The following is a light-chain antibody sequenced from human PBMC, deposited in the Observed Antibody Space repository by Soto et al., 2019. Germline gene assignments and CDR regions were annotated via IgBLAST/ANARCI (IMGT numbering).Light chain of an antibody. V-gene: IGKV4-1*01. Sequence: DIVMTQSPDSLAVSLGERATINCKSSQSVLHSSNNKNYLAWYQQKPGQPPKLLIFWASTRESGVPDRFSGSGSGTDFTLTIISLQAEDVAVYYCQQYYTTPRAFGQGTKVEIK. CDR1: QSVLHSSNNKNY. CDR2: WAS. J-gene: IGKJ1*01. CDR3: QQYYTTPRA.